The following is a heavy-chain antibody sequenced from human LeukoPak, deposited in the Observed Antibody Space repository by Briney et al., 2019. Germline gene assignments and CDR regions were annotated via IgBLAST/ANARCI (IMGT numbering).Heavy chain of an antibody. CDR2: INGDGTST. CDR3: AWTGSGGDLDI. Sequence: PGRSLTLSCAASGFTFSNHWLHCVRQAAGKLLVGVSRINGDGTSTIYADSVKGRFTISRDNAKSTVYLQMNSLRAEDTAVYYCAWTGSGGDLDIWGQGTMVTVSS. V-gene: IGHV3-74*01. D-gene: IGHD2-15*01. CDR1: GFTFSNHW. J-gene: IGHJ3*02.